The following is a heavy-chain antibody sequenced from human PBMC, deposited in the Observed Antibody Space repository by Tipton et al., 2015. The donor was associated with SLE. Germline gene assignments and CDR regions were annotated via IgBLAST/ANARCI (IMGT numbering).Heavy chain of an antibody. Sequence: TLSLTCAVYGGSFSGYYWSWIRQPPGKGLEWIGEINHSGSTNYNPSLKSRVTISVDTSKNQFSLKLSSVTAADTAVYYCERDRAYCGGDCYKGAVDIWGQGTMVAVSS. CDR2: INHSGST. J-gene: IGHJ3*02. V-gene: IGHV4-34*01. D-gene: IGHD2-21*01. CDR1: GGSFSGYY. CDR3: ERDRAYCGGDCYKGAVDI.